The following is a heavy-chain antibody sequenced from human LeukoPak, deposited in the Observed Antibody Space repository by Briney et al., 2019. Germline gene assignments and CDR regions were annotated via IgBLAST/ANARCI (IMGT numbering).Heavy chain of an antibody. D-gene: IGHD6-19*01. V-gene: IGHV1-2*02. CDR3: ARRTYSSGWYVY. CDR1: GYTFTGYY. Sequence: ASVKVSCKASGYTFTGYYMHWVRQTPGQGLEWMGWINPNSGGTNYAQKFQGRVTMTRDTSISTAYMELSRLRSDDTAVYYCARRTYSSGWYVYWGQGTLVTVSS. J-gene: IGHJ4*02. CDR2: INPNSGGT.